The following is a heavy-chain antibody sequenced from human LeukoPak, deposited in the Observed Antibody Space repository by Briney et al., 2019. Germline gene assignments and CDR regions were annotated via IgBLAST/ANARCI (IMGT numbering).Heavy chain of an antibody. D-gene: IGHD3-22*01. Sequence: PGGSLRLSCAASGFTFSSYSMNWVRQAPGKGLEWVSSISSSSSYIYYADSVKGRFTIPRDNAKNSLYLQMNSLRAEDTAVYYCASPRDYYDSSGYYFDYWGQGTLVTVSS. V-gene: IGHV3-21*01. J-gene: IGHJ4*02. CDR3: ASPRDYYDSSGYYFDY. CDR2: ISSSSSYI. CDR1: GFTFSSYS.